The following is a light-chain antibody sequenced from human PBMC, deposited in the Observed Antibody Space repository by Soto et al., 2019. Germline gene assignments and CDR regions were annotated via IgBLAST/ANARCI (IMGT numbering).Light chain of an antibody. CDR1: PSVSST. J-gene: IGKJ1*01. CDR3: QQYNNWPPWK. Sequence: EIVMTQSPATLSVSPGERATLSCRASPSVSSTLAWYQQKPGQAPRPLIYGASTRATGIPARFSGSWSGTEFTLTISSLQSEDFAVYYCQQYNNWPPWKFGQGTNVEIK. CDR2: GAS. V-gene: IGKV3-15*01.